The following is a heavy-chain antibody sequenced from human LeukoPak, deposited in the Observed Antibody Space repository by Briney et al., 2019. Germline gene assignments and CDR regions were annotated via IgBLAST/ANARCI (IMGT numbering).Heavy chain of an antibody. J-gene: IGHJ5*02. CDR3: AKNYGDYANWFDP. CDR2: IYYSGST. CDR1: GGSLSSYY. Sequence: LETLSLTCTVSGGSLSSYYWSWIRQPPGKGLEGIGYIYYSGSTNYNPSLKSRVTISVDTSKNQFSLKLSSVTAADTAVYYCAKNYGDYANWFDPWGQGTLVTVSS. D-gene: IGHD4-17*01. V-gene: IGHV4-59*01.